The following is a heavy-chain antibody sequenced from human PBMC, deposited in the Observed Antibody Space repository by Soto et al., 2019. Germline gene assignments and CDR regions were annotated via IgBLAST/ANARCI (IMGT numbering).Heavy chain of an antibody. D-gene: IGHD2-2*02. J-gene: IGHJ6*02. CDR2: IYYSGST. Sequence: SETLSLTCTVSGGSISSSSYYWFWIRHPPGKGLEWIGSIYYSGSTYYNPSLKSRVTISVDASKNQFSLKLSSVTAADTAVYYCARPYTSYYYYGMDVWGQGTTVTVSS. CDR3: ARPYTSYYYYGMDV. V-gene: IGHV4-39*01. CDR1: GGSISSSSYY.